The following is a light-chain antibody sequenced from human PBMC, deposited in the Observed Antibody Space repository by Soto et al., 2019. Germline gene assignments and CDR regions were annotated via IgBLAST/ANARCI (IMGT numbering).Light chain of an antibody. CDR2: ETN. V-gene: IGLV1-51*02. CDR3: GTWDSSLSADV. Sequence: SVLTQPPSVSAAPGQKVTLPCSGSSSDIGNNYVSWYQHLPGTAPKLLIFETNRRPSGIPDRFSGSKSGTSATLGITGLQTGDEADYYCGTWDSSLSADVFGTGTKVTVL. J-gene: IGLJ1*01. CDR1: SSDIGNNY.